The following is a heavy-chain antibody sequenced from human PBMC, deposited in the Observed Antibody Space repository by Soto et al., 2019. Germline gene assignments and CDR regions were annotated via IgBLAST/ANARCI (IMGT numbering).Heavy chain of an antibody. V-gene: IGHV3-48*01. CDR2: ISSSSTI. Sequence: GGSLRLSCAASGFTFSSSSMNWVRQAPGKGLEWVAYISSSSTIYYADSVKGRFTISRDNSRNTLYLQMNSLRAEDTAVYYCAKALGELSPESYDYWGQGTLVTVS. CDR3: AKALGELSPESYDY. D-gene: IGHD3-16*02. CDR1: GFTFSSSS. J-gene: IGHJ4*02.